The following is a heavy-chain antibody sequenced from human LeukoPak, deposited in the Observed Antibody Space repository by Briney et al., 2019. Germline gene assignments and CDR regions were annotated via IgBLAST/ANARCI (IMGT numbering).Heavy chain of an antibody. CDR3: AKAWYGAYIDDY. D-gene: IGHD4-17*01. CDR2: ITGSGSTT. Sequence: PGGSLRLSCAASGFTFSTYAMNWDRQAPGKGLEWVSAITGSGSTTYYAESVRGRFTISRDNSKNTLYLQMNSLRAEDTAVYFCAKAWYGAYIDDYWGQGTLVTVSS. CDR1: GFTFSTYA. J-gene: IGHJ4*02. V-gene: IGHV3-23*01.